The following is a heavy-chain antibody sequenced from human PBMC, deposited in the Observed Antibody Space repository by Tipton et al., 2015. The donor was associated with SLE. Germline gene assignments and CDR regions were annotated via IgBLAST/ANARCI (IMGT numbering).Heavy chain of an antibody. CDR3: AKQLNWNYVVGFDY. D-gene: IGHD1-7*01. J-gene: IGHJ4*02. CDR1: GFTFSSYW. CDR2: INSDGSST. V-gene: IGHV3-74*01. Sequence: SLRLSCAASGFTFSSYWMHWVRQAPGKGLVWVSRINSDGSSTSYADSVKGRFTISRDNAENTLYLQMNSLRAEDTAVYYCAKQLNWNYVVGFDYWGQGTLVTVSS.